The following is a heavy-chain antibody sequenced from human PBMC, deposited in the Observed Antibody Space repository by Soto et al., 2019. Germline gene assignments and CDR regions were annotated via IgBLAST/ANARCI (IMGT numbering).Heavy chain of an antibody. D-gene: IGHD4-17*01. V-gene: IGHV5-51*01. CDR2: IYPGDSDT. CDR3: ARHPHYGDKVGCFDP. Sequence: GEPLKISCKGSGYSFTSYWIGWVRQMPGKVLEWMGIIYPGDSDTRYSPSFQGQVTISADKSISTAYLQWSSLKASDTAMYYCARHPHYGDKVGCFDPWGQGALVTVSS. J-gene: IGHJ5*02. CDR1: GYSFTSYW.